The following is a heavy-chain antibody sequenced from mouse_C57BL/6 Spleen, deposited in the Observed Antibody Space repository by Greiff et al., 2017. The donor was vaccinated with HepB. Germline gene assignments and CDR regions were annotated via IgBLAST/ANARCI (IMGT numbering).Heavy chain of an antibody. CDR1: GFTFSSYA. J-gene: IGHJ3*01. CDR3: TRGVYDYDGFAY. CDR2: ISSGGDYI. Sequence: EVKVVESGEGLVKPGGSLKLSCAASGFTFSSYAMSWVRQTPEKRLEWVAYISSGGDYIYYADTVKGRFTISRDNARNTLYLQMSSLKSEDTAMYYCTRGVYDYDGFAYWGQGTLVTVSA. V-gene: IGHV5-9-1*02. D-gene: IGHD2-4*01.